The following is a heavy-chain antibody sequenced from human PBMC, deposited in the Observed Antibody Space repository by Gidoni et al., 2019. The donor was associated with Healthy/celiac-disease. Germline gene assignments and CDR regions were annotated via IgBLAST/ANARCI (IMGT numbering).Heavy chain of an antibody. CDR3: AKDGGGSAVTTGYFDY. CDR2: SSWDGGST. CDR1: GFTFDDYN. J-gene: IGHJ4*02. Sequence: EVQLVESGGVVLQPGGSLRLSCAASGFTFDDYNMHWVRQAPVQGLEWVSRSSWDGGSTYYADSVKGRFTISRDNSKNSLYLQMNSLRTEDTALYYCAKDGGGSAVTTGYFDYWGQGTLVTVSS. V-gene: IGHV3-43*01. D-gene: IGHD4-17*01.